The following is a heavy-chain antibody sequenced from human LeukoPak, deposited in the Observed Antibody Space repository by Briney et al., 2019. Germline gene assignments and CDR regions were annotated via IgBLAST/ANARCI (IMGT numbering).Heavy chain of an antibody. CDR2: IIPIFGTA. CDR1: GGTFSSYA. D-gene: IGHD3-16*01. Sequence: ASAKVSCKASGGTFSSYAICWVRQAPGQGLEWMGGIIPIFGTANYAQKFQGRVTITADESTSTAYMELSSLRSEDTAVYYCARDPKGDYVWAYYFDYWGQGTLVTVSS. V-gene: IGHV1-69*13. J-gene: IGHJ4*02. CDR3: ARDPKGDYVWAYYFDY.